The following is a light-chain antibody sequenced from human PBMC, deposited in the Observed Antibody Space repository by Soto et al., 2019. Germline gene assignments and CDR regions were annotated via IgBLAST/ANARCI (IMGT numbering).Light chain of an antibody. CDR3: HQYGSSPT. V-gene: IGKV3-20*01. J-gene: IGKJ5*01. Sequence: EIVLTQAPAPLSSFPGDRCTLSCRASQYINTRLAWDQHRPGQDPRXLIYQTSLRAAGIPARFSASGSGTEFTLTISRLEPEDFAVYYCHQYGSSPTFGQGTRLEIK. CDR1: QYINTR. CDR2: QTS.